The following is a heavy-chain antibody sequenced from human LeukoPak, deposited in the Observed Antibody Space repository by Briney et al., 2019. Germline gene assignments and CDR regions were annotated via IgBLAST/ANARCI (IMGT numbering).Heavy chain of an antibody. V-gene: IGHV3-30*04. CDR2: ISYDGSNK. Sequence: QPGRSLRLSCAASGFTFSSYAMHWVRQAPGKGLEWVAVISYDGSNKYYADSVKGRFTISRDNSKNTLYLQMNSLRAEDTAVYYCARVGGLRYFDWLLFDAFDIWGQGTMVTVSS. J-gene: IGHJ3*02. CDR1: GFTFSSYA. D-gene: IGHD3-9*01. CDR3: ARVGGLRYFDWLLFDAFDI.